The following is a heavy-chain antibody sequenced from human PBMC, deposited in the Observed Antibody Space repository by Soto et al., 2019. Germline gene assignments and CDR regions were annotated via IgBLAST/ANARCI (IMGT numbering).Heavy chain of an antibody. Sequence: QVQLVQSGAEVKKPGSSVKVSCKASGGTFSSYAISWVRQAPGQGLEWMGGIIPIFGTATYAQKFQARVTITWDKSTSTGYMELMSLRFAENAVYYCASKKKGIGVGVANYGMAVWVHGATVNFS. J-gene: IGHJ6*02. CDR3: ASKKKGIGVGVANYGMAV. CDR2: IIPIFGTA. D-gene: IGHD2-15*01. V-gene: IGHV1-69*06. CDR1: GGTFSSYA.